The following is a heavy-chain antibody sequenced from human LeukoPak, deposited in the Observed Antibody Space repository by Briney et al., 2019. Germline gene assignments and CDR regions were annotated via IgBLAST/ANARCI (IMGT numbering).Heavy chain of an antibody. CDR1: GITFSNYS. CDR3: TRGSGYSYGYRPPFYYYMDV. CDR2: ISSSGSTI. V-gene: IGHV3-48*01. D-gene: IGHD5-18*01. J-gene: IGHJ6*03. Sequence: GESLRLSCAPSGITFSNYSMNWVRQAPGKGLEWVSYISSSGSTIYYADSVKGRFTISRDNAKNSLYLQMNSLRAEDTAVYYCTRGSGYSYGYRPPFYYYMDVWGKGTTVTVSS.